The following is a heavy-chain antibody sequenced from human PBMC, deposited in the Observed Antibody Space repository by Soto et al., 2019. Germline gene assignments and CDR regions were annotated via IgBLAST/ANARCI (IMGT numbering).Heavy chain of an antibody. D-gene: IGHD3-3*01. Sequence: QINLIESGPTLVKPTQTLTLTCTFSGFSLSTSGAAVGWVRQPPGRALEWLALIYWYGDKRYNASLGNRLTITKDTSMNQVVLTSTNVDPADTATYYCAHRATMTIFGLIIDNGIWFDPWGQGTRVIVSS. V-gene: IGHV2-5*01. CDR3: AHRATMTIFGLIIDNGIWFDP. J-gene: IGHJ5*02. CDR2: IYWYGDK. CDR1: GFSLSTSGAA.